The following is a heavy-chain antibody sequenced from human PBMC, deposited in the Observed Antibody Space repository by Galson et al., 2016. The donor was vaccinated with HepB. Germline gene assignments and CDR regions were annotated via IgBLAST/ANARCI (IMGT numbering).Heavy chain of an antibody. D-gene: IGHD2-15*01. CDR3: ARGGLGYCSGGSCSLGDYGMDV. J-gene: IGHJ6*02. Sequence: SLRLSCAASGFTFSSYDMHWVRQATGKGLEWVSAIGTAGDTYYPGSGKRRFTISRENAKNSLYLQMNTLRAEDTAVYYCARGGLGYCSGGSCSLGDYGMDVWGQGTTVTVSS. CDR2: IGTAGDT. V-gene: IGHV3-13*01. CDR1: GFTFSSYD.